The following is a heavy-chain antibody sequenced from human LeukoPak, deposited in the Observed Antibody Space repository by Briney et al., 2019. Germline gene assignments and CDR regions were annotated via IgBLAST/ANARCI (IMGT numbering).Heavy chain of an antibody. CDR1: GGSISSYY. Sequence: PSETLSLTCTVSGGSISSYYWSWIRQPPGKGLEWIGYIYYSGSTNYNPSLKSRVTISVDTSKNQFSLKLSSVTAADTAVYFCARRLSGDDAFDIWGQGTMVIVSP. CDR3: ARRLSGDDAFDI. V-gene: IGHV4-59*01. D-gene: IGHD7-27*01. CDR2: IYYSGST. J-gene: IGHJ3*02.